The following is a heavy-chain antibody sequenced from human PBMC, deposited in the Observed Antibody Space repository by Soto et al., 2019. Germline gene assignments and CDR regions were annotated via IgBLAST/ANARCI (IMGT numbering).Heavy chain of an antibody. CDR3: ASLRRSGWFLDGFDY. V-gene: IGHV4-59*08. Sequence: SETLCLTWIVSGASISGFDGSWIRQTTGKGLEWIGDIYYSGSTKDNPSLKSRGSMPVDTSKKHFSLKLRSVTVADPAVYYCASLRRSGWFLDGFDYWGQGIQVTVPQ. D-gene: IGHD6-19*01. CDR2: IYYSGST. J-gene: IGHJ4*02. CDR1: GASISGFD.